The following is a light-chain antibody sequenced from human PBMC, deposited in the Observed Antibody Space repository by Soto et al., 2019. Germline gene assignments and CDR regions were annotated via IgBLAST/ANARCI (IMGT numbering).Light chain of an antibody. CDR3: QQANSFPIT. CDR2: DAS. CDR1: QTISGW. Sequence: DIQMTQSPSTLSASVGDTVTITCRASQTISGWLAWYQQRPGKAPNLLIFDASTLESGVPSRFSGSGSGTEFTLTISSLQPDDFATYYCQQANSFPITFGQGTRLEI. V-gene: IGKV1-5*01. J-gene: IGKJ5*01.